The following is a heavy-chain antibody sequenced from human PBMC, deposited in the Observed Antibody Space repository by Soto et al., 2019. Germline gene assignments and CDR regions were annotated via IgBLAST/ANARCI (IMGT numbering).Heavy chain of an antibody. D-gene: IGHD1-1*01. CDR2: IYYSGST. J-gene: IGHJ4*02. CDR3: ARGASNHTTGTTNYFDY. CDR1: GGSISSYY. V-gene: IGHV4-59*01. Sequence: SETLSLTCTVSGGSISSYYWSLIRQPPGKGLEWIGYIYYSGSTNYNPSLKSRVTISVDTSKNQFSLKLSSVTAADTAVYYCARGASNHTTGTTNYFDYWGQGTLVTVSS.